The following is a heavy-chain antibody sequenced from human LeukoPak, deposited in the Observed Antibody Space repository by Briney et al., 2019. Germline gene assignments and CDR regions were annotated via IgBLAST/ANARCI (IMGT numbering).Heavy chain of an antibody. V-gene: IGHV1-8*01. CDR3: ARSATIFPRMSNWYFDL. CDR1: GYTFTSYD. Sequence: ASVKVSCKASGYTFTSYDINWVRQATGQGLEWMGWMNPNSGNTGYAQKFQGRVTMTRNTSISTAYMELSSLRSEDTAVYYCARSATIFPRMSNWYFDLWGRGTLVTVSS. J-gene: IGHJ2*01. D-gene: IGHD3-9*01. CDR2: MNPNSGNT.